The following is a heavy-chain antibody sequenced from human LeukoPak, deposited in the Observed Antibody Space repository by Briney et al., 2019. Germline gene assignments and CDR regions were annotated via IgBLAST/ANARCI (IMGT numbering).Heavy chain of an antibody. CDR3: ARDGLGIVGLTLPDY. D-gene: IGHD1-26*01. V-gene: IGHV1-18*01. CDR1: GYTFTSYG. Sequence: EASVKVSCKASGYTFTSYGISWVRQAPGQGLEWMGWISAYNGNTNYAQKLQGRVTMTTDTFTSTAYMELRSLRSDDTAVYYCARDGLGIVGLTLPDYWGQGTLVTVSS. CDR2: ISAYNGNT. J-gene: IGHJ4*02.